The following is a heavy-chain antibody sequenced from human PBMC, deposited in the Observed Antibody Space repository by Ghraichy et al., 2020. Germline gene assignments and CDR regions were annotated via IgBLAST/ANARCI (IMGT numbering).Heavy chain of an antibody. Sequence: GGSLRLSCAASGFTFSSYSMNWVRQAPGKGLEWVSSISSSSSYIYYADSVKGRFTISRDNAKNSLYLQMNSLRAEDTAVYYCARDFLAVGYSSSWREDYYYGMDVWGQGTTVTVSS. V-gene: IGHV3-21*01. CDR1: GFTFSSYS. J-gene: IGHJ6*02. D-gene: IGHD6-13*01. CDR2: ISSSSSYI. CDR3: ARDFLAVGYSSSWREDYYYGMDV.